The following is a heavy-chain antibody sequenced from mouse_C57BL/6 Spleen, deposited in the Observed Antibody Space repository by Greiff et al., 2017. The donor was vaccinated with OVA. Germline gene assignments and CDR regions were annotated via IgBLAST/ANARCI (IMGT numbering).Heavy chain of an antibody. J-gene: IGHJ3*01. CDR3: ATEVVTTVPWFAY. Sequence: QVQLQQSGAELVKPGASVKISCKASGYAFSSYWMNWVKQRPGKGLEWIGQIYPGDGDTNYNGKFKGKATLTADKSSSTAYMQLSSLTSEDSAVYFCATEVVTTVPWFAYWGQGTLVTVSA. CDR1: GYAFSSYW. CDR2: IYPGDGDT. V-gene: IGHV1-80*01. D-gene: IGHD1-1*01.